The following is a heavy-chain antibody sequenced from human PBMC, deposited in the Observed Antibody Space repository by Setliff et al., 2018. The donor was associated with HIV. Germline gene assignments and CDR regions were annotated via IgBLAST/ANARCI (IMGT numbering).Heavy chain of an antibody. D-gene: IGHD6-19*01. J-gene: IGHJ4*02. Sequence: GASVKVSCKTSGFIFTGYLIHWVRQAPGQGLEWMGWLNPHSGATNFAQKFRDSVTMTRDTSITTAYLDLNGLKYDDTAIYFCARGYNSGCLDHWGQGTLVTVSS. CDR3: ARGYNSGCLDH. CDR1: GFIFTGYL. CDR2: LNPHSGAT. V-gene: IGHV1-2*02.